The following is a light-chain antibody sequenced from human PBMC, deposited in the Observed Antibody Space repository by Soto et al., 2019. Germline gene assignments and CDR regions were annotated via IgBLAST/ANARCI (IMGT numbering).Light chain of an antibody. CDR1: STDVVGYNA. V-gene: IGLV2-14*01. Sequence: QSVLRQPASVSGSPVQTITISCTGTSTDVVGYNAVSWYQHHPGKAPKLIIYEVTHRPSGVSDRFSASKSGNTASLTISGLQAEDEADYYCNSFRVSHLYVFGTGTQGTVL. J-gene: IGLJ1*01. CDR3: NSFRVSHLYV. CDR2: EVT.